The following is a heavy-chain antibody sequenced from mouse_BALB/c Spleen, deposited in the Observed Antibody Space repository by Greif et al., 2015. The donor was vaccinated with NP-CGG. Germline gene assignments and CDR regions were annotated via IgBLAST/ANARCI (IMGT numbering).Heavy chain of an antibody. J-gene: IGHJ4*01. Sequence: VKLVESGPGLVQPSQSLSITCTVSGFSLTSYGVHWVRQSPGKGLEWLGVIWSGGSTDYNAAFISRLSISKDNSKSQVFFKMNSLQANDTAIYYCARNCGCHSYYYAMDYWGQGTSVTVSS. CDR3: ARNCGCHSYYYAMDY. V-gene: IGHV2-2*02. CDR1: GFSLTSYG. D-gene: IGHD6-1*01. CDR2: IWSGGST.